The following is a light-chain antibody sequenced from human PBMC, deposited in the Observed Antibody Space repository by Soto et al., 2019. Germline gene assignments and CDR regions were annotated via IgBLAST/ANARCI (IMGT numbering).Light chain of an antibody. V-gene: IGLV2-23*02. J-gene: IGLJ1*01. CDR3: CSFAGTLYV. Sequence: QSALTQPASLSGSPGQSITISCTGSSSDVGRYHLVSWYQQHPAKSPKVIIYEVNQRPSGVSDRFSGSKSGNTASLTISGLQAEDEADYFCCSFAGTLYVFGSGTKVTVL. CDR1: SSDVGRYHL. CDR2: EVN.